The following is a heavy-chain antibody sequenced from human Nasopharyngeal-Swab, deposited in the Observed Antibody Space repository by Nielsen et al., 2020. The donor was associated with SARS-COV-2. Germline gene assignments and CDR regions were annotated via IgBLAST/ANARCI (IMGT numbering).Heavy chain of an antibody. CDR3: LTDYYDNTGHGNY. CDR2: IKSKSAGGAT. V-gene: IGHV3-15*07. CDR1: GYTFSDAW. Sequence: GESLKISCAASGYTFSDAWMNWVRQAPGKGLEWVGLIKSKSAGGATEYAAPVKGRFSISRDESQNTLYLHMNSLKTEDTVMYYCLTDYYDNTGHGNYWGQGTLVTVSS. J-gene: IGHJ4*02. D-gene: IGHD3-22*01.